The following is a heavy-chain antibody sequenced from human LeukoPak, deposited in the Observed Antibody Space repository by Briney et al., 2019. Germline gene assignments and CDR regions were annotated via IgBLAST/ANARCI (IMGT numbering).Heavy chain of an antibody. CDR2: IYYSGST. V-gene: IGHV4-59*08. J-gene: IGHJ4*02. CDR1: GGSISSYY. CDR3: ARRSAAGTLTFDY. D-gene: IGHD6-13*01. Sequence: SETLSLTCTVSGGSISSYYWSWIRQPPGKGLEWIGYIYYSGSTNYNPSLKSRVTISVDTSKNQFSLKLSSVTAADTAVYYCARRSAAGTLTFDYWGQGTLVTVSS.